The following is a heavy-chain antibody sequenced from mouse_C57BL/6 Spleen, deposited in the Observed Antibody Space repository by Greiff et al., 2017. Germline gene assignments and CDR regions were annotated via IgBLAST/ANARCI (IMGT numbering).Heavy chain of an antibody. CDR2: IDPSDSYT. V-gene: IGHV1-69*01. CDR1: GYTFTSYW. CDR3: ASYDGTY. D-gene: IGHD2-12*01. Sequence: QVQLQQPGAELVMPGASVKLSCKASGYTFTSYWMHWVKQRPGQGLEWIGGIDPSDSYTNYNQKFKGKSTLTFDKSSSTAYMQLSILTSEDSAVYYCASYDGTYWSQGTLGTVSA. J-gene: IGHJ3*01.